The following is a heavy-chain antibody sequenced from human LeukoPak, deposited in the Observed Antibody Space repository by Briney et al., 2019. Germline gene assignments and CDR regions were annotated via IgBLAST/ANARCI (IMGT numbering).Heavy chain of an antibody. Sequence: ASVTVSCQASGYTFTTYYVHWMRQPPGQGLEWMGWISAYNGNTNYAQKLQGRVTMTTDTSTSTDYMELRSLRSDDTAVYYCARMDSSGLDYWGQGTLVTVSS. CDR3: ARMDSSGLDY. CDR1: GYTFTTYY. V-gene: IGHV1-18*04. D-gene: IGHD3-22*01. J-gene: IGHJ4*02. CDR2: ISAYNGNT.